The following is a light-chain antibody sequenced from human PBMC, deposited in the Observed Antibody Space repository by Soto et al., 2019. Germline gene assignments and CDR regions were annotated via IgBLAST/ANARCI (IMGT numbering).Light chain of an antibody. V-gene: IGKV3-20*01. CDR2: GAS. CDR1: QSVSSSY. J-gene: IGKJ2*01. CDR3: QQYGRSPPFT. Sequence: EIVLTQSPGTLSLSPGERATLSCRASQSVSSSYLAWYQQNPGQAPRLLIYGASSRATGIPDRFSGSGSGTDFTLTTSRLEPEDFAVYYCQQYGRSPPFTFGQGTKVEIK.